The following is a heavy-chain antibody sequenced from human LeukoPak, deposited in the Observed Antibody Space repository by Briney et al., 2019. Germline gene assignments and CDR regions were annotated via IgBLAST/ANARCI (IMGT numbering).Heavy chain of an antibody. CDR1: GFTFSSYA. CDR2: ISGSGDST. Sequence: QTGGSLRLSCAASGFTFSSYAMTWVRQAPGKGLEWVSAISGSGDSTYYADSVKGLFTISRDISKNSLYLQMNSLRAEDTALYYCAKASSGWYYYYYMDVWGKGTTVTVSS. V-gene: IGHV3-23*01. D-gene: IGHD6-19*01. J-gene: IGHJ6*03. CDR3: AKASSGWYYYYYMDV.